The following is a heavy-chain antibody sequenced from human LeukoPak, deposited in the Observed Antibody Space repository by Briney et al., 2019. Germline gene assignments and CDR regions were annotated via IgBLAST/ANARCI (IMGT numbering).Heavy chain of an antibody. V-gene: IGHV1-69*01. CDR3: ARVQPPTVWTLYGMDV. Sequence: KISCKASGGTFSSYAISWVRQAPGQGLEWMGGIIPIFGTANYAQKFQGRVTITADESTSTAYMELSSLRSEDTAVYYCARVQPPTVWTLYGMDVWGKGTTVTVSS. D-gene: IGHD4-17*01. CDR2: IIPIFGTA. CDR1: GGTFSSYA. J-gene: IGHJ6*04.